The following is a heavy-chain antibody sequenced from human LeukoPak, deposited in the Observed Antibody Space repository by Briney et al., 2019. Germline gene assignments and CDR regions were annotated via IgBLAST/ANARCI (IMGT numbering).Heavy chain of an antibody. Sequence: KPSETLSLTCTVSGGSISSYYWSWIRQPPGKGLEWIGYIYYSGSTNYNPSLKSRVTISVDTSKNQFSLKLSSVTAADTAVYYCARGVAARPPYWFDPWGQGTLVTVSS. CDR1: GGSISSYY. V-gene: IGHV4-59*01. J-gene: IGHJ5*02. D-gene: IGHD6-6*01. CDR2: IYYSGST. CDR3: ARGVAARPPYWFDP.